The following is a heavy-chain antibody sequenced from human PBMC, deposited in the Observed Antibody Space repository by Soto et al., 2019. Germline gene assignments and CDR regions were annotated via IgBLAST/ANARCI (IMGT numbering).Heavy chain of an antibody. CDR3: APHPGGGGY. V-gene: IGHV3-53*01. CDR1: GFTVSNNY. D-gene: IGHD3-10*01. Sequence: EVQLVESGGGLIQPGGSLRLSCAVSGFTVSNNYMSWVRQAPGKGLEGVSVIYSGGYTAYGDSVKGRFTISRDNSKNTLLLKTKRRRPDAPALFSCAPHPGGGGYWGQGTLVTVSS. CDR2: IYSGGYT. J-gene: IGHJ4*02.